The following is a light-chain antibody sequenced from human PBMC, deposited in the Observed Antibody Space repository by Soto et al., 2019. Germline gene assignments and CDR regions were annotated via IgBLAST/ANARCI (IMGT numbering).Light chain of an antibody. CDR3: QQYNSYSYT. Sequence: DIQMTQSPSTLSASVGDRVTITCRASQSISSLMAWYQQKPGKAPKLLIYDASSLESGGPSRFSGSGSGTEFTLTISSLQPDDFATYYCQQYNSYSYTFGQGTKLEIK. CDR2: DAS. CDR1: QSISSL. J-gene: IGKJ2*01. V-gene: IGKV1-5*01.